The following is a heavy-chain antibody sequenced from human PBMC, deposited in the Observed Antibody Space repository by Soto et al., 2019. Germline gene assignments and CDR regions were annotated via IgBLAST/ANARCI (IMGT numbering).Heavy chain of an antibody. D-gene: IGHD3-10*01. CDR1: GDSVSNNSDD. CDR3: AIWIRGSHASEI. V-gene: IGHV6-1*01. CDR2: TYHRSKWYN. Sequence: PSQTLLPSCAISGDSVSNNSDDSNWIRQSPVSGLEGLGRTYHRSKWYNDYAVSVNSLRTINPDTSKNQCSLQLNSVTPEDTAVYYCAIWIRGSHASEILGQGTMV. J-gene: IGHJ3*02.